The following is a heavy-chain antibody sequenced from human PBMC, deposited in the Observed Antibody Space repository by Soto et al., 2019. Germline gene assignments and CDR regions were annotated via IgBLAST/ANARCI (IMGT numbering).Heavy chain of an antibody. Sequence: SETLSLTCGVSGDTISTGGYSWAWIRQPPGKALEWIGHTYHSGNPYYNPSLKSRVIISVDRSKNQFSLKMSSVTAADTAVYYCARERFDYYDSSGYPNWFDPWGQGTLVTVSS. CDR2: TYHSGNP. CDR1: GDTISTGGYS. D-gene: IGHD3-22*01. V-gene: IGHV4-30-2*01. CDR3: ARERFDYYDSSGYPNWFDP. J-gene: IGHJ5*02.